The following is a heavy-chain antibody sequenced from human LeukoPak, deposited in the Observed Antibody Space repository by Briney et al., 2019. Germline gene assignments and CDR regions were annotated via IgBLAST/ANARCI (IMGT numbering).Heavy chain of an antibody. CDR3: ASETSGWYSDY. J-gene: IGHJ4*02. CDR2: ISGSGSST. Sequence: GGSLRLSCVASGFTFNNYAMSWVRQAPGKGLEWVSTISGSGSSTYYADSVKGRFTISRDTSKKTLYLQMNSLRADDTAVYYCASETSGWYSDYWGQGALVTVSS. CDR1: GFTFNNYA. V-gene: IGHV3-23*01. D-gene: IGHD6-19*01.